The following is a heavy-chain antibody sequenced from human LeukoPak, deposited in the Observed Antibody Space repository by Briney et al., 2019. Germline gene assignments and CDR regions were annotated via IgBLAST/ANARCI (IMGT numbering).Heavy chain of an antibody. V-gene: IGHV6-1*01. CDR3: ARAPTPIIAVAGSFDY. CDR2: TYYRSKWYN. CDR1: GDXVSNNSAV. Sequence: SQTLSLTCAISGDXVSNNSAVWNWIRQSPSRGLEWLGRTYYRSKWYNDYAVSVKSRITINPDTSKNQFSLQVNSVTPEDTAVYYCARAPTPIIAVAGSFDYWGQGTLVTVSS. D-gene: IGHD6-19*01. J-gene: IGHJ4*02.